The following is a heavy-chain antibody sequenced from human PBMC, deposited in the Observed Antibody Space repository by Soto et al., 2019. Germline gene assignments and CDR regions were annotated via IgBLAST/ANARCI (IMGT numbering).Heavy chain of an antibody. CDR3: TTDRGYYDFWSGYYWSYYFDY. D-gene: IGHD3-3*01. Sequence: GGSLRLSCAASGFTFSNAWMNWVRQAPGKGLEWVGRIKSKTDGGTTDYAAPVKGRFTISRDDSKNTLYLQMNSLKTEDTAVYYCTTDRGYYDFWSGYYWSYYFDYWGQGTLVTVSS. J-gene: IGHJ4*02. V-gene: IGHV3-15*07. CDR1: GFTFSNAW. CDR2: IKSKTDGGTT.